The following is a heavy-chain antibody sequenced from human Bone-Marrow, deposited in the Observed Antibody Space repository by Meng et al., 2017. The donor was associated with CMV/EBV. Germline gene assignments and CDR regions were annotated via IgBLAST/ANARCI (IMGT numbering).Heavy chain of an antibody. CDR1: GYSIYSSTYY. Sequence: SETLSLTCTVSGYSIYSSTYYWGWIRQSPGKGLEWIGYIYYSGSTNYNPSLKSRVTISVDTSKNQFSLKLSSVTAADTAVYYGAREVYYYDSSGYVDWGQGTLVTVSS. D-gene: IGHD3-22*01. CDR3: AREVYYYDSSGYVD. V-gene: IGHV4-61*01. J-gene: IGHJ4*02. CDR2: IYYSGST.